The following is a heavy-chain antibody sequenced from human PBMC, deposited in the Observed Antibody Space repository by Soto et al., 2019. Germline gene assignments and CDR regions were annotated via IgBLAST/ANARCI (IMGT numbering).Heavy chain of an antibody. Sequence: GGSLRLSCAASGFTFSSYAMSWVRQAPGKGLEWVSAISGSGGSTYYADSVKGRFTISRDNSKNTLYLQMNSLRAEDTAVYYRAKAGYSSGWYSYFDYWGQGTLVTVSS. CDR3: AKAGYSSGWYSYFDY. J-gene: IGHJ4*02. CDR2: ISGSGGST. V-gene: IGHV3-23*01. D-gene: IGHD6-19*01. CDR1: GFTFSSYA.